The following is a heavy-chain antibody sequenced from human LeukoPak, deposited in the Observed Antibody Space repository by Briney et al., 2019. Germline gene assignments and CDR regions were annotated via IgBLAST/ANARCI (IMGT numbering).Heavy chain of an antibody. CDR1: GVTFRDFG. J-gene: IGHJ4*02. CDR2: IRHDGSNT. CDR3: VNDSYGPDN. V-gene: IGHV3-30*02. Sequence: GGALRLSCAASGVTFRDFGREWVRQAPGKGLEWVAFIRHDGSNTYYRHSVKGQFTNSRDNSKNTLDLQMNSLTADHTAMYYCVNDSYGPDNWGQGTLVTVSS. D-gene: IGHD3-16*01.